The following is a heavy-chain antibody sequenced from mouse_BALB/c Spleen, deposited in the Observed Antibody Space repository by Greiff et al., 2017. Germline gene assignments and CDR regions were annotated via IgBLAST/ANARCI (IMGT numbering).Heavy chain of an antibody. V-gene: IGHV1S22*01. Sequence: LQQPGSELVRPGASVKLSCKASGYTFTSYWMHWVKQRHGQGLEWIGNIYPGSGSTNYDEKFKSKGTLTVDTSSSTAYMHLSSLTSEDSAVYYGTRGGTTVVGDWYCDVWGAGTTVTVSS. CDR2: IYPGSGST. CDR1: GYTFTSYW. J-gene: IGHJ1*01. CDR3: TRGGTTVVGDWYCDV. D-gene: IGHD1-1*01.